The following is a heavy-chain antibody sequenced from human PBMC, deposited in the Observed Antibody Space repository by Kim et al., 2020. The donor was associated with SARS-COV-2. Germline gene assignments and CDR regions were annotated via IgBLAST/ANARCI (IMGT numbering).Heavy chain of an antibody. V-gene: IGHV5-51*01. CDR3: ARHYYDRGGYYGGGVDY. J-gene: IGHJ4*02. CDR1: GYSFTSNW. CDR2: IYPGDSDT. Sequence: GESLKISCKGSGYSFTSNWIGWVRQMPGKGLEWMGIIYPGDSDTRYSPSFQGQVTISADKSISTAYLQWSSLTASDTAMYYCARHYYDRGGYYGGGVDYWGQGTLVTGSS. D-gene: IGHD3-22*01.